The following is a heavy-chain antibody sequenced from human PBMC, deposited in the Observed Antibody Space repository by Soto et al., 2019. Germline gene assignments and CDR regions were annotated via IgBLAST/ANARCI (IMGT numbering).Heavy chain of an antibody. D-gene: IGHD3-10*01. CDR2: IYGSGGGI. Sequence: GGSLRLSCIASGLPHSLFAMMWIRQAPGKGLECVSGIYGSGGGIQYADSVKGRFTISRDNSKNTVYLQMTDLRADDTAIYYCAKDAVYNDGLWLMDLWGQGTQVTVSS. J-gene: IGHJ4*02. V-gene: IGHV3-23*01. CDR3: AKDAVYNDGLWLMDL. CDR1: GLPHSLFA.